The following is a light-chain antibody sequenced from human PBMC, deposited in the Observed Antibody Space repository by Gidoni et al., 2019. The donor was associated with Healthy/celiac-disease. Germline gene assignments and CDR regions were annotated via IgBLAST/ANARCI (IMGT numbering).Light chain of an antibody. J-gene: IGLJ3*02. CDR2: DVS. CDR3: CSYAGSYTWV. CDR1: SSDVGGYNY. Sequence: QSALTQPRSVSGSPGHSVTISCTGTSSDVGGYNYVSWYQQHPGKSPKLMIYDVSKRPSGVPDRFSVSKSGNTASLTISVLQAEDEADYYCCSYAGSYTWVFGGGTKLTVL. V-gene: IGLV2-11*01.